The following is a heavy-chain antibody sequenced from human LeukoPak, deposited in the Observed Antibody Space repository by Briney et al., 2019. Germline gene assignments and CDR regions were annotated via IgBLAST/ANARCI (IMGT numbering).Heavy chain of an antibody. CDR1: GFTFSNFA. CDR3: AKGEVSPYGNSDS. V-gene: IGHV3-23*01. D-gene: IGHD4-17*01. J-gene: IGHJ4*02. Sequence: GGSLRLSCAASGFTFSNFAINWVRQAPGKGLEWVSVISNSGDTTYYRDSVKGRFTISRDNSRNTVSLQMNSLRAEDTAVYYCAKGEVSPYGNSDSWGQGTLVTVSS. CDR2: ISNSGDTT.